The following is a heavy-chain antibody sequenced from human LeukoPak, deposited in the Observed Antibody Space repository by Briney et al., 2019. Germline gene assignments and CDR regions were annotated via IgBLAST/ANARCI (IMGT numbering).Heavy chain of an antibody. D-gene: IGHD3-10*01. V-gene: IGHV3-11*01. CDR3: ASATTMIRGPFDY. Sequence: TGGSLRLSCAASGFTFSDYYMSWIRQAPGKGLEWVSYISSSGITIYYADSVKGRFTISRDNAKNSLYLQMNSLRAEDTAVYYCASATTMIRGPFDYWGQGTLVTVSS. CDR1: GFTFSDYY. J-gene: IGHJ4*02. CDR2: ISSSGITI.